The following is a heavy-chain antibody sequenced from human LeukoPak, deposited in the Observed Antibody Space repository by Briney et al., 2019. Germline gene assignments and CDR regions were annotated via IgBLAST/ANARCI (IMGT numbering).Heavy chain of an antibody. J-gene: IGHJ6*02. CDR1: GFTFDDYA. Sequence: GGSLRLSCAASGFTFDDYAMNWVRQAPGRGLEWVSGISWNSVAIGYADSVKGRFTISRDNAKNSLYLQMNSLRAEDTALYYCAKDRRIQLWFYGMDVWGQGTTVTVSS. CDR3: AKDRRIQLWFYGMDV. D-gene: IGHD5-18*01. CDR2: ISWNSVAI. V-gene: IGHV3-9*01.